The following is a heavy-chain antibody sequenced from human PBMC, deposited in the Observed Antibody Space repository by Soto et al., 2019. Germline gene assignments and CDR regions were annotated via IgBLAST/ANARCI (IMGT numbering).Heavy chain of an antibody. V-gene: IGHV1-69*01. Sequence: QMQLVQSGAEVRMPGSSVKVSCKASGGTFSTYSINRVRQAPGQGLEWMGGIIPLFGTTNYAQKFKGRVTITADESTSTAYMELSSLRAEDAAVYYCARGATHGSSWYFWFDPWGQGTLVTVSS. D-gene: IGHD6-13*01. CDR2: IIPLFGTT. CDR3: ARGATHGSSWYFWFDP. J-gene: IGHJ5*02. CDR1: GGTFSTYS.